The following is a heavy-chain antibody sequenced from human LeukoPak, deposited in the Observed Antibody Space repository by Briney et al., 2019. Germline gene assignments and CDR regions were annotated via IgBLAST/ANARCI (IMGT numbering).Heavy chain of an antibody. CDR2: IYYSGST. V-gene: IGHV4-59*08. J-gene: IGHJ4*02. CDR3: AISSIAAHYFDY. D-gene: IGHD6-6*01. Sequence: SETLSLTCSVSGDSISNYYWSWIRQPPGKGLEWIGYIYYSGSTNYNPSLKSRVTISLDTSKNQFSLKLSSVTAADTAVYYCAISSIAAHYFDYWGQGTLVTVSS. CDR1: GDSISNYY.